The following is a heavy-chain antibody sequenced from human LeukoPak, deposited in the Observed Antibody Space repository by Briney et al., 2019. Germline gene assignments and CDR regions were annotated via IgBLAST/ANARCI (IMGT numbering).Heavy chain of an antibody. CDR3: AKCLTQNQWLVNAAYGMDV. CDR2: ISGSGAST. V-gene: IGHV3-23*01. CDR1: GFTFSSHA. D-gene: IGHD6-19*01. J-gene: IGHJ6*02. Sequence: PGGSLRLSCAASGFTFSSHAMSWVRQAPGKGLEWVSAISGSGASTYYADSVQGRFTISRDNSKNTLYLQMNSLRAEDTAVYYCAKCLTQNQWLVNAAYGMDVWGQGTTVTVSS.